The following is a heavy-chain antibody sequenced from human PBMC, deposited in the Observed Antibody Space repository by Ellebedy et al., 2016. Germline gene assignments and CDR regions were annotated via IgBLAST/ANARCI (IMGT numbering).Heavy chain of an antibody. J-gene: IGHJ6*03. CDR1: SYTFTSYG. D-gene: IGHD3-10*01. V-gene: IGHV1-18*01. Sequence: ASVKVSXKASSYTFTSYGISWVRQAPGQGLEWMGWISAYNGNTNYAQKFQDRVTMTTDTPTSTAYMELRSLRSDDTAVYYCARGWFGELSALGYYYYMDVWGKGTTVTVSS. CDR3: ARGWFGELSALGYYYYMDV. CDR2: ISAYNGNT.